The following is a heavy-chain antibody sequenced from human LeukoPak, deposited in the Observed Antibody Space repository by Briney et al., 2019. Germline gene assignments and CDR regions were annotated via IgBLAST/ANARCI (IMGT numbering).Heavy chain of an antibody. CDR1: SDSNIFSHW. J-gene: IGHJ4*02. CDR3: VGGKYSSSFIDFAF. D-gene: IGHD6-13*01. CDR2: VSHSGFT. V-gene: IGHV4-4*02. Sequence: SGTLSLTCAVSSDSNIFSHWWTWVRQPPGKGLEWIGEVSHSGFTNYNPSLKSRVTISLDQSQNQFSLKLRSLTAADTAVYYCVGGKYSSSFIDFAFWGQGTLVTVSS.